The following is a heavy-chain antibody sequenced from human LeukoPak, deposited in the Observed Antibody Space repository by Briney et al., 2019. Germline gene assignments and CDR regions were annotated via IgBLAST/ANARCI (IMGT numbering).Heavy chain of an antibody. V-gene: IGHV3-48*03. CDR3: AITMIVVAHDY. Sequence: PGRSLRLSCAGSGFSFSSYEMNWVRQAPGKGLEWVSFISSTGDNVYYADSVKGRFTISRDNAKNSLYLQMNSLRAEDTAVYYCAITMIVVAHDYWGQGTLVTVSS. CDR1: GFSFSSYE. CDR2: ISSTGDNV. J-gene: IGHJ4*02. D-gene: IGHD3-22*01.